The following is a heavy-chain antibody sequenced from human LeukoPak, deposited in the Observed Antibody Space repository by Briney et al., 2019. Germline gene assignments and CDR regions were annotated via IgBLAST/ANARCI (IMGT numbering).Heavy chain of an antibody. Sequence: GASVKVSCKASGYTFTSYAIHWVRQAPGQRLEWMGWINAGNGNTKYSQKFQGRVTITRDTSASTAYMELSSLRSEDTAVYYCARGSGSYFPFDYWGQGTLVTVSS. CDR1: GYTFTSYA. D-gene: IGHD1-26*01. CDR3: ARGSGSYFPFDY. V-gene: IGHV1-3*01. J-gene: IGHJ4*02. CDR2: INAGNGNT.